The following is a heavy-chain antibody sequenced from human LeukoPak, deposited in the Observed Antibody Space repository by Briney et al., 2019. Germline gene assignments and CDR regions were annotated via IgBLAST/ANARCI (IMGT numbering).Heavy chain of an antibody. CDR1: GYTFTSHG. V-gene: IGHV1-18*01. CDR2: INTYIGNT. Sequence: ASVKVSCKASGYTFTSHGISWVRQAPGQGLEWMAWINTYIGNTHYAQKLQGRVTMTTDTSTSTAYMELRSLRSDDTAVYCCARDNYYDSSGYYSYWGQGTLVTVSS. CDR3: ARDNYYDSSGYYSY. J-gene: IGHJ4*02. D-gene: IGHD3-22*01.